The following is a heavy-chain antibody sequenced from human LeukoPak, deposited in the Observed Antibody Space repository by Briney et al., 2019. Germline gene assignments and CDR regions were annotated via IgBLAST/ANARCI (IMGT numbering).Heavy chain of an antibody. CDR2: INQGGSVK. J-gene: IGHJ4*02. Sequence: PGGSLRLSCAASGFSFSDFWMTWVRQAPGKGLEWVANINQGGSVKYYVDSVKGRFTISRDDAESSLYVQMNSLRDEDTAVYYCARFGYSGWNLEYWGQGTLVTVSS. V-gene: IGHV3-7*01. CDR3: ARFGYSGWNLEY. CDR1: GFSFSDFW. D-gene: IGHD5-12*01.